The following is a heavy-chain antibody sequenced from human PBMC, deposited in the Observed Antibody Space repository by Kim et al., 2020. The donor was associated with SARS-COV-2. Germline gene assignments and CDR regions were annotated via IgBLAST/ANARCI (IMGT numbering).Heavy chain of an antibody. CDR2: INHSGST. D-gene: IGHD6-19*01. J-gene: IGHJ6*02. CDR1: GGSFSGYY. V-gene: IGHV4-34*01. Sequence: SDTLSLTCAVYGGSFSGYYWSWIRQPPGKGLEWIGEINHSGSTNYNPSLKSRVTISVDTSKNQFSLKLSSVTAADTAVYYCARPLTGYSSGWWPPHYYYYGMDVWGQGTTVTVSS. CDR3: ARPLTGYSSGWWPPHYYYYGMDV.